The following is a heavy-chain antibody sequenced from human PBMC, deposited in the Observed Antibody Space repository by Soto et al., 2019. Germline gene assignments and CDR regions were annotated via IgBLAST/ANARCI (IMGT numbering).Heavy chain of an antibody. Sequence: WASVKVSCKASGYTFTGYYMHWVRQAPGQGLEWMGWINPNSGGTNYAQKLQGRVTMTRDPSISTAYMELSRLRSDDTAVYYCARDLELDLVAAVAATAPGYWGQGTLVTSPQ. CDR3: ARDLELDLVAAVAATAPGY. D-gene: IGHD2-15*01. CDR1: GYTFTGYY. CDR2: INPNSGGT. V-gene: IGHV1-2*02. J-gene: IGHJ4*02.